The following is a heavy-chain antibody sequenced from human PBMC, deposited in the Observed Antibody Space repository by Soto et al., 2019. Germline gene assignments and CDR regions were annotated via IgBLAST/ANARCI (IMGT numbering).Heavy chain of an antibody. CDR1: GFTFSSYP. CDR2: ISYDGSNK. Sequence: QVQLVESGGGVVQPGRSLRLSCAASGFTFSSYPMHWVRQAPGKGLEWVAVISYDGSNKYYADSVKGRFTISRDNSKNPLYLQMNSLRAEDTAVYDGARAPSSRLYYFGYWGQGTLVTVSS. CDR3: ARAPSSRLYYFGY. D-gene: IGHD6-13*01. V-gene: IGHV3-30-3*01. J-gene: IGHJ4*02.